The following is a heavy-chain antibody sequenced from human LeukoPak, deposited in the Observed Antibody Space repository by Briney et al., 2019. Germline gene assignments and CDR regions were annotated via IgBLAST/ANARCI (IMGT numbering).Heavy chain of an antibody. D-gene: IGHD3-10*01. CDR3: ARDGTMVRGVDGKDV. J-gene: IGHJ6*02. CDR1: GFTFSSYW. CDR2: ISSSGSTI. Sequence: GGSLRLSCAASGFTFSSYWMSWVRQAPGKGLEWVSYISSSGSTIYYADSVKGRFTISRDSAKNSLYLQMNSLRAEDTAVYYCARDGTMVRGVDGKDVWGQGTTVTVSS. V-gene: IGHV3-48*04.